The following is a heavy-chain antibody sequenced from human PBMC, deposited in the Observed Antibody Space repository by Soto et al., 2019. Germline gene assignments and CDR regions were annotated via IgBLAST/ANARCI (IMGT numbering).Heavy chain of an antibody. CDR1: GFTFSSYA. Sequence: QVQLVESGGGVVQPGRSLRLSCAASGFTFSSYAMHWVRQAPGKGLEWVAVISYDGSNKYYADSVKGRFTISRDKSKNTLYLQMNSLRAEDTAVYYCARDPGGTDFAESTYYFDYWGQGTLVTVSS. D-gene: IGHD3-3*01. J-gene: IGHJ4*02. V-gene: IGHV3-30-3*01. CDR3: ARDPGGTDFAESTYYFDY. CDR2: ISYDGSNK.